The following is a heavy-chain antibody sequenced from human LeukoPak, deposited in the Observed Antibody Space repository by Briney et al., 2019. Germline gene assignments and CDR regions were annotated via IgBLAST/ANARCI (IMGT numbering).Heavy chain of an antibody. V-gene: IGHV3-23*01. CDR3: AKFLGYCSSTSCLGGFDP. CDR1: GFMFRNYA. D-gene: IGHD2-2*01. J-gene: IGHJ5*02. Sequence: PGGSLRLSCAASGFMFRNYAMSWVRQAPGKGLEWVSAISGSGGSTYYADSVKGRFTISRDNSKNTLYLQMNSLRAEDTAVYYCAKFLGYCSSTSCLGGFDPWGQGTLVTVSS. CDR2: ISGSGGST.